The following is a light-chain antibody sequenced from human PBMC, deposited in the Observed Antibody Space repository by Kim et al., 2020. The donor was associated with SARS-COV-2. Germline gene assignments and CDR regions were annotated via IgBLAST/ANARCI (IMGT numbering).Light chain of an antibody. CDR2: EDN. Sequence: TLTISCPRSGGSIASNYVQWYQQRPGSSPTTVIYEDNQRPSGVPDRFSGSIDSSSNSASLTISGLKTEDEADYYCQSYDSSNLWVFGGGTQLTVL. CDR1: GGSIASNY. V-gene: IGLV6-57*01. J-gene: IGLJ3*02. CDR3: QSYDSSNLWV.